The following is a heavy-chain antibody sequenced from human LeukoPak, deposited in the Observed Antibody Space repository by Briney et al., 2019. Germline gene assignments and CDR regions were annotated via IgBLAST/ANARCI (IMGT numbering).Heavy chain of an antibody. Sequence: ASVKVSCKASGYTFTSYGISWVRQAPGQGLEWMGWISAYNGNTNYAQKLQGRVTMTTDTSMSTAYMELRSLRSDDTAVYYCARPIVVVPAALGSDYWGQETLVTVSS. J-gene: IGHJ4*02. CDR2: ISAYNGNT. CDR3: ARPIVVVPAALGSDY. CDR1: GYTFTSYG. V-gene: IGHV1-18*01. D-gene: IGHD2-2*01.